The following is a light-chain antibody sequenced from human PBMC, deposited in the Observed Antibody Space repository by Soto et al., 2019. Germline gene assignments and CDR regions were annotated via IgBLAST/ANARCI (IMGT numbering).Light chain of an antibody. J-gene: IGKJ5*01. V-gene: IGKV1-9*01. CDR2: AAS. CDR1: QAISIY. CDR3: QQLNTNPVT. Sequence: DVQLTQSPSFLSASVGDRVTITCRASQAISIYLACYQQTPGKAPKLLISAASTLHSGVPSRFSGSGSGKEFPLTISSLQPEDFATYYCQQLNTNPVTFGQGTRLEIK.